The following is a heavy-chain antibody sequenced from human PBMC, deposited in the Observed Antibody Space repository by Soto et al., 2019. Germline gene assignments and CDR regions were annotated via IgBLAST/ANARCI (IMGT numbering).Heavy chain of an antibody. CDR2: ISYSGTT. Sequence: PSETLSLTCRVSGGSISSGGYTWNWIRQHPGQGLEWIGYISYSGTTYYNPSLKSRVTISVDTSKNQFSLRLISVTAADTAVYFCAREEAAGLERRFDLWGQGTLVTVSS. CDR3: AREEAAGLERRFDL. D-gene: IGHD6-13*01. CDR1: GGSISSGGYT. V-gene: IGHV4-31*03. J-gene: IGHJ5*02.